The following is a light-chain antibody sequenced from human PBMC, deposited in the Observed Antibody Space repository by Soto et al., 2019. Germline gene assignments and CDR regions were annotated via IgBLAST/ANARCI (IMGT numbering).Light chain of an antibody. V-gene: IGKV3-20*01. J-gene: IGKJ2*01. CDR2: GAS. CDR3: QQYGSSPPYT. Sequence: EIVLTQSPGTLSLSPGERATLPCRASHSVSSSYLAWYQQKPGQAPGLLIYGASSRATGIPDRFSGSGSGTDFTLTISRLEPEDFAVYYCQQYGSSPPYTFGQGTKLEIK. CDR1: HSVSSSY.